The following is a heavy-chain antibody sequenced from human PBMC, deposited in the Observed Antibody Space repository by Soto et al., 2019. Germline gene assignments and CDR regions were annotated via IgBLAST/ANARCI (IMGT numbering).Heavy chain of an antibody. D-gene: IGHD6-13*01. J-gene: IGHJ4*02. Sequence: QVQLVESGGGLVKPGGSLRLSCAASGFTLSDYYMSWIRQAPGKGLEWVSYISSSGSTRNYADSVKGRFTISRVNAKNSPYLQMNSLRADDTAGYYCARDGGIAAGTNVDYWGQGTLFTVSS. CDR1: GFTLSDYY. CDR2: ISSSGSTR. V-gene: IGHV3-11*01. CDR3: ARDGGIAAGTNVDY.